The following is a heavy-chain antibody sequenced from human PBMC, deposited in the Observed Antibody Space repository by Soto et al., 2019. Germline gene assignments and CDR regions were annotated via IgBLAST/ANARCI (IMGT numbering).Heavy chain of an antibody. Sequence: SETLSLTCAVSGGSISSGGYSWSWIRQPPGKGLEWIGYIYHSGSTYYNPSLKSRVTISVDRSKNQFSLKLSSVTAADTAVYYCARGGGYDSFDFWGQGIQVTVSS. D-gene: IGHD2-15*01. CDR2: IYHSGST. CDR3: ARGGGYDSFDF. CDR1: GGSISSGGYS. J-gene: IGHJ4*02. V-gene: IGHV4-30-2*01.